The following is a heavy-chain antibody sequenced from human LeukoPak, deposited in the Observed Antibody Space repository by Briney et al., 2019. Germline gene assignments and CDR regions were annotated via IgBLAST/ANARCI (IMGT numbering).Heavy chain of an antibody. J-gene: IGHJ4*02. V-gene: IGHV4/OR15-8*03. CDR3: TRDPQCSSPNCPRDY. Sequence: PSETLSLTCTVSLGSISSSAWLTWVRQPPGEGLECIGEIYHTGRPNYNPSLKSRDTISIDRSKNQFFLKLNSGTAADTAGYYCTRDPQCSSPNCPRDYWGQGTLATVSS. D-gene: IGHD2-2*01. CDR2: IYHTGRP. CDR1: LGSISSSAW.